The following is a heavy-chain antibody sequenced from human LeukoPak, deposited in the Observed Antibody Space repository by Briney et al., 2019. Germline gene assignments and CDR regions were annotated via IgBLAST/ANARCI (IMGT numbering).Heavy chain of an antibody. Sequence: SETLSLTCSVSGGSISSRSYSWGWIRQLPGKGLEWIGNIDYSGTSYYTPSLKSRITISVDTSKNQFSLRLSSVTAADTAVYYCARDDLRSDWFDPWGQGTLVIVSS. CDR3: ARDDLRSDWFDP. CDR2: IDYSGTS. CDR1: GGSISSRSYS. J-gene: IGHJ5*02. V-gene: IGHV4-39*07.